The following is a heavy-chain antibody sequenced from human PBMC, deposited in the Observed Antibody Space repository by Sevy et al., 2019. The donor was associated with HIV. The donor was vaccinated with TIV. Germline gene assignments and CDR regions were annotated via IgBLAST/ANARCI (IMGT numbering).Heavy chain of an antibody. CDR2: ISYDGSNK. Sequence: GESLKISCAASGFNFSSYGMHWVRQAPGKGLEWVAVISYDGSNKYYADSVKGRFTISRDNSKNTLYLQMNSLRAEDTAVYYCAKDKVSSSSWYGMDVWGQWTTVTVSS. D-gene: IGHD6-13*01. CDR1: GFNFSSYG. J-gene: IGHJ6*02. V-gene: IGHV3-30*18. CDR3: AKDKVSSSSWYGMDV.